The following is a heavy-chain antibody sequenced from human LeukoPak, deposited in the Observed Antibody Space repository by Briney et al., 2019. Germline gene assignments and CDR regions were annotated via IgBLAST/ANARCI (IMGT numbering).Heavy chain of an antibody. V-gene: IGHV3-30*04. Sequence: GRSQRLSCAASGLTISSYAMHWVRQAPGKGLEWVAAISYDGSNKYYADSVKGRFTISRDNSKNTLYLQMNSLRAEDTAVYYCARGGPRIAAAGTYYYYGMDVWGQGTTVTVSS. D-gene: IGHD6-13*01. CDR3: ARGGPRIAAAGTYYYYGMDV. CDR2: ISYDGSNK. J-gene: IGHJ6*02. CDR1: GLTISSYA.